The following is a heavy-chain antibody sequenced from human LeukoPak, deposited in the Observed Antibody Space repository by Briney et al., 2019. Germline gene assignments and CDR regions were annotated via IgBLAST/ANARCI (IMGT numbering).Heavy chain of an antibody. J-gene: IGHJ6*04. Sequence: SETLSLTCTVYGGSFSGYYWNWIRQPPGKGLEWIGEINHSGSTNYNPSLKSRVTISVDTSKNQFSLKLSSVTAADTAVYYCARDLDTTVTMKGMDVWGKGTTVTVSS. CDR2: INHSGST. D-gene: IGHD4-17*01. V-gene: IGHV4-34*01. CDR1: GGSFSGYY. CDR3: ARDLDTTVTMKGMDV.